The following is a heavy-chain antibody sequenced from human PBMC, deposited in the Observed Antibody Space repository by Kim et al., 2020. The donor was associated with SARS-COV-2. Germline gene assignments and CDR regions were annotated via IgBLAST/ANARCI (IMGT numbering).Heavy chain of an antibody. CDR3: ARGKLLAGASDFDY. J-gene: IGHJ4*02. CDR2: TNPNSGGT. CDR1: GYTFTGYY. D-gene: IGHD6-19*01. Sequence: ASVKVSCKASGYTFTGYYMHWVRQAPGQGLEWMGWTNPNSGGTNYAQKFQGRVTMTRDTSISTAYMELSRLRSDDTAVYYCARGKLLAGASDFDYWGQGTLVTVSS. V-gene: IGHV1-2*02.